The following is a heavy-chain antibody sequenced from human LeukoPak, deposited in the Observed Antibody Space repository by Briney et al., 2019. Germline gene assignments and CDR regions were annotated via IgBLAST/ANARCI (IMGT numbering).Heavy chain of an antibody. V-gene: IGHV3-13*01. CDR3: ARGPPRGKYYYMDV. Sequence: GGSLRLACAASGFTFSSFDMHWVRQPTGQGLEWVSTIGTASDTYYPGSVEGRFTLSRDNAKNSLYLQMNSLTAGDTAVYYCARGPPRGKYYYMDVWGKGTTVTVSS. J-gene: IGHJ6*03. CDR1: GFTFSSFD. D-gene: IGHD1-1*01. CDR2: IGTASDT.